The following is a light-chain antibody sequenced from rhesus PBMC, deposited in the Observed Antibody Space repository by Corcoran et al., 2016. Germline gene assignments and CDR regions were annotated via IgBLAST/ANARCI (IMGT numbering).Light chain of an antibody. CDR1: QGISSY. V-gene: IGKV1-28*03. J-gene: IGKJ2*01. CDR3: LQHNSYPYS. CDR2: DAS. Sequence: DIQMTQSPSSLSASVGDTVTITCRASQGISSYLNWFQQKPGKAPKLLIYDASSLESGVPSRFRGSGSGTDFTLTISSLQPEDFAVYYCLQHNSYPYSFGQGTKVEIK.